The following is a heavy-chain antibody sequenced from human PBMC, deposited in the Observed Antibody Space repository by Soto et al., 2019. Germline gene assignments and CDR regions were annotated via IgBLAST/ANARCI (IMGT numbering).Heavy chain of an antibody. Sequence: EVQLVESGGGLVQPGGSLRLSCAASGFTFSSYSMNWVRKAPGKGLEWVSYISSSSSTIYYADSVKGRFTISRDNAKNSLYLQMNSLRDEDTAVYYCAKGGSGSSDYYYGMDVWGQGTTVTVSS. V-gene: IGHV3-48*02. J-gene: IGHJ6*02. CDR3: AKGGSGSSDYYYGMDV. CDR2: ISSSSSTI. D-gene: IGHD3-10*01. CDR1: GFTFSSYS.